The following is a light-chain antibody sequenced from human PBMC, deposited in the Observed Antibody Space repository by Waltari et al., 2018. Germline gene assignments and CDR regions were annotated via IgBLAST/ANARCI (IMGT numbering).Light chain of an antibody. J-gene: IGKJ1*01. CDR2: DAS. V-gene: IGKV3-20*01. CDR1: QSVSRT. CDR3: QKYGSLPAT. Sequence: ELVLTQSPGTLSLSPGERATLSCRASQSVSRTLAWYQQKPGQAPRLFIYDASSRATGTPDRFSGSGSGTDFSLTISRLEPEDFAVYYCQKYGSLPATFGQGTKVEIK.